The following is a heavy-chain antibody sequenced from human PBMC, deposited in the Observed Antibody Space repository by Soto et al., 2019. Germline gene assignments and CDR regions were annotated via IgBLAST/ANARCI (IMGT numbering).Heavy chain of an antibody. Sequence: QVQLVQSGAEVRKPGSSVKVSCQASGGTFSTSTVTWVRQAPGQGLEWMGRLIPILGLANYAQKFRGRLTITADKSTTTAYMELRSLRSEDTAIYYCARFKLGDDYWGQGTRVNVSS. CDR1: GGTFSTST. J-gene: IGHJ4*02. V-gene: IGHV1-69*02. CDR3: ARFKLGDDY. D-gene: IGHD5-12*01. CDR2: LIPILGLA.